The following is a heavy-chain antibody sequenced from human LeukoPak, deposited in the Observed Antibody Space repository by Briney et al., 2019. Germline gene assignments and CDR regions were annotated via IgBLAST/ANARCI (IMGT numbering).Heavy chain of an antibody. CDR1: GYTFTSYG. D-gene: IGHD6-19*01. V-gene: IGHV1-18*01. CDR2: ISAYNGNT. J-gene: IGHJ1*01. Sequence: GASVKVSCKASGYTFTSYGISWVRQTPGQGLEWMGWISAYNGNTNYAQKLQGRVTMTTDTSTSTAYMELRSLRSDDTAVYYCARDPPRVAVAGNFQHWGQGTLVTVSS. CDR3: ARDPPRVAVAGNFQH.